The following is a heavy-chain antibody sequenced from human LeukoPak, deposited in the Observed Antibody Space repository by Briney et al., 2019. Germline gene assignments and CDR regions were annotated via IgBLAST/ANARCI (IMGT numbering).Heavy chain of an antibody. D-gene: IGHD3-10*01. J-gene: IGHJ3*02. CDR3: ARESPGSGSYFQDDAFDI. V-gene: IGHV3-21*01. Sequence: PGGSLRLSCAASGFTFSSYSMNWVRQAPGKGLEWVSSISSSSSYIYYADSVKGRFTISRDNAKNSLYLQMNSLRAEDTAVYYCARESPGSGSYFQDDAFDIWGQGTMVTVSS. CDR2: ISSSSSYI. CDR1: GFTFSSYS.